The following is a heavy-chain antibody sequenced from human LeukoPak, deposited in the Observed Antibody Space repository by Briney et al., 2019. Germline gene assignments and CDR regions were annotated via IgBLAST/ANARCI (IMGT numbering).Heavy chain of an antibody. D-gene: IGHD1-26*01. CDR1: GYTFTRHR. CDR2: ISAYNGNT. V-gene: IGHV1-18*01. CDR3: ARDQGSYSAFDY. Sequence: GPSVKVSCKASGYTFTRHRISWVRQAPGQGLEWMGWISAYNGNTKYAQKLQGRVTMTTDTSTSTACMELRSLRCDDTAVYYCARDQGSYSAFDYWGQGTLVTVSS. J-gene: IGHJ4*02.